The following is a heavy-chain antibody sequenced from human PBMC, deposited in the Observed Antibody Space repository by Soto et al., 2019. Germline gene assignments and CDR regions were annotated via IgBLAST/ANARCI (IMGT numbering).Heavy chain of an antibody. CDR1: GFTFSDHY. J-gene: IGHJ4*02. CDR3: TRAGILTTPYYFDY. V-gene: IGHV3-72*01. D-gene: IGHD2-21*01. CDR2: IRNKANSYTT. Sequence: PGESLRLSCPASGFTFSDHYMDWFRQAPGKGLEWVGRIRNKANSYTTEYAAPVKGRFTISRDDSRISLYLQMNSLKSEDTAMYYCTRAGILTTPYYFDYWGQGP.